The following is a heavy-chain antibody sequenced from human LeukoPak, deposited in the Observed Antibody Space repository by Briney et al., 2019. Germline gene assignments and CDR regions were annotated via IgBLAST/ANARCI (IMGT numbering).Heavy chain of an antibody. CDR3: ARRYDSSGYTFDY. Sequence: PSETLSLTCTVSGASISSYYWSWIRQPPGKGLEWIGYIYYSGSTNYNPSLKSRVTISVDTSKNQFSLKLSSVTAADTAVYYCARRYDSSGYTFDYWGQGTLVTVSS. CDR1: GASISSYY. CDR2: IYYSGST. D-gene: IGHD3-22*01. J-gene: IGHJ4*02. V-gene: IGHV4-59*08.